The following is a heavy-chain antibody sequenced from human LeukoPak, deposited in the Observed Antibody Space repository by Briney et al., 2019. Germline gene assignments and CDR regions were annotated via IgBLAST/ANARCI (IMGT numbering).Heavy chain of an antibody. Sequence: SETLSLTCTVSGGSISSYYWSWIRQPPGKGLEWIGYIYYSGSTNYNPSLKSRVTISVDTSKNQFSLKLSSVTAADTAVYYCAREYCSGGSCYSVAFDVWGQGTMVTVSS. J-gene: IGHJ3*01. D-gene: IGHD2-15*01. CDR3: AREYCSGGSCYSVAFDV. CDR2: IYYSGST. V-gene: IGHV4-59*01. CDR1: GGSISSYY.